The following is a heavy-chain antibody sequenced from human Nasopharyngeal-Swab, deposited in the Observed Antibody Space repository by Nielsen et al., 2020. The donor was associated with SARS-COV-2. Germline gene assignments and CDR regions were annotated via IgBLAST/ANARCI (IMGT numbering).Heavy chain of an antibody. CDR1: GFTFDDYT. D-gene: IGHD2-8*02. CDR2: ISWDGGSP. CDR3: ARGSTAGDY. Sequence: GESLKISCAASGFTFDDYTMHWVRQRPGKGFEWVSLISWDGGSPYYADSVKGRFTISRDNSKNTMYLQMNSLTVDDSAMYYCARGSTAGDYWGQGTLVTVSS. J-gene: IGHJ4*02. V-gene: IGHV3-43*01.